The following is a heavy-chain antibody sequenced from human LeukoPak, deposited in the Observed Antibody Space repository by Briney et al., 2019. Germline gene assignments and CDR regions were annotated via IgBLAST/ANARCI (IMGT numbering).Heavy chain of an antibody. D-gene: IGHD2-15*01. CDR2: IYTRGST. CDR3: ARGRYCSADICSGGDAFDI. J-gene: IGHJ3*02. Sequence: SETLSLTYTVSGGSVNNYYWSWIRQPAGKGLEWIGRIYTRGSTNYNPSLKSRVTMSVDTSKNQFSLKLSSVTAADTAVYYCARGRYCSADICSGGDAFDIWGQGTMVSVSS. CDR1: GGSVNNYY. V-gene: IGHV4-4*07.